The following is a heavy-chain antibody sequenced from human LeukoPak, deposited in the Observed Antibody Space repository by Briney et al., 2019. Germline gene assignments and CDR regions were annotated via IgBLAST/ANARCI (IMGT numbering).Heavy chain of an antibody. Sequence: ASVKVSCKASGYTFSNYDVTWVRQATGQGLEYMGWMNPNSGNTGFAQKFRGRVTMTSDASTTSAFMELMRLTSEDTAVYYCTRAVRNQLLSEYWGQGTRITVSS. CDR1: GYTFSNYD. CDR2: MNPNSGNT. D-gene: IGHD2-2*01. V-gene: IGHV1-8*01. J-gene: IGHJ4*02. CDR3: TRAVRNQLLSEY.